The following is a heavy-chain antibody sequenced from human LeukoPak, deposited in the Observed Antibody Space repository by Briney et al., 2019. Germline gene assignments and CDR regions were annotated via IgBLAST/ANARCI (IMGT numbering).Heavy chain of an antibody. CDR3: AKKLGMSVAGSPFFFDY. CDR1: GFPFAPFW. V-gene: IGHV3-7*05. CDR2: MNRDGSEV. D-gene: IGHD6-19*01. Sequence: PGGSLRLSCAASGFPFAPFWMTWVRQAPGKGPEFVATMNRDGSEVAYGDSVRDRFTISRENAKNSLYLQMYSLRADDTAVYYCAKKLGMSVAGSPFFFDYWGQGTTVAVSS. J-gene: IGHJ4*03.